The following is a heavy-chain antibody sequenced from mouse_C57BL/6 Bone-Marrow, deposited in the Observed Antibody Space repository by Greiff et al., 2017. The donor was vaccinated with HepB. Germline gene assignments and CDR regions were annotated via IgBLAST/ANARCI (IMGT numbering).Heavy chain of an antibody. CDR3: ARGLDFDY. CDR1: GYTFTSYW. J-gene: IGHJ2*01. Sequence: QVQLQQPGAELVRPGTSVKLSCKASGYTFTSYWMHWVKQRPGQGLEWIGVIDPSDSYTNYNQKFKGKATLTVDTSSSTAYMQLSSLTSEDSAVYYCARGLDFDYWGQGTTLTVSS. CDR2: IDPSDSYT. V-gene: IGHV1-59*01.